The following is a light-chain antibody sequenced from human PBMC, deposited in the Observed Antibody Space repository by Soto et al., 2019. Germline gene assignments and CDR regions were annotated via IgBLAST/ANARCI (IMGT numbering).Light chain of an antibody. J-gene: IGKJ2*01. Sequence: EIVLTQSPGTLSLSPGERATLSCRASQSVSSSYLAWYQQKPGQAPRLLINGASSRATGIPDRFSGSGSGTDFTLTISRLEPEDFAVYYCQQYGSSPGYTFGQGTKLEIK. V-gene: IGKV3-20*01. CDR1: QSVSSSY. CDR2: GAS. CDR3: QQYGSSPGYT.